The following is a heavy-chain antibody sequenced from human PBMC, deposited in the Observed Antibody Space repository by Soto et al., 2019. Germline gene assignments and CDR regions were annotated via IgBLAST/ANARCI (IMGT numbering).Heavy chain of an antibody. V-gene: IGHV1-46*01. CDR1: GYTFTSYY. CDR2: SHVGPDTT. D-gene: IGHD6-19*01. J-gene: IGHJ4*02. Sequence: QVQLEQSGAEVKKPGASMKVSCQASGYTFTSYYIHWVQQAPGQGLEWMGVSHVGPDTTMYAQKFQGRVTMTRDTSTSTVYMELSSLISEDTAVYFCARESSGTQYFDYWGQGTLVTVSS. CDR3: ARESSGTQYFDY.